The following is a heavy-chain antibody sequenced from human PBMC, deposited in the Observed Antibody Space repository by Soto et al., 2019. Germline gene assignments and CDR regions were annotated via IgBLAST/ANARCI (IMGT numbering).Heavy chain of an antibody. CDR1: GYTFTGYY. V-gene: IGHV1-2*04. CDR2: INPNSGGT. J-gene: IGHJ6*02. CDR3: ARGYRGYPAKVSYYYGMDV. D-gene: IGHD5-12*01. Sequence: ASVKVSCKASGYTFTGYYMHWVRQAPGQGLEWMGWINPNSGGTNYAQKFQGCVTMTRDTSISTAYMELSRLRSDDTAVYYCARGYRGYPAKVSYYYGMDVWGQGTTVTVS.